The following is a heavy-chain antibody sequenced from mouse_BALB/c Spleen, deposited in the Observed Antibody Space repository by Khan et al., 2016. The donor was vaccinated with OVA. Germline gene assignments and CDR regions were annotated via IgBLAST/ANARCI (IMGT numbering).Heavy chain of an antibody. CDR1: GFTFSSFG. J-gene: IGHJ1*01. CDR3: ARGRSTTWYHEV. D-gene: IGHD2-14*01. CDR2: VSFGSATI. V-gene: IGHV5-17*02. Sequence: EVELVESGGGLVQPGGSRKLSCVASGFTFSSFGMHWVRQAPEKGLEWVAYVSFGSATIYYADTVKGRFTISRDNPRNTLVLQMTSLWSEDTAIWSGARGRSTTWYHEVGGAGTTVTV.